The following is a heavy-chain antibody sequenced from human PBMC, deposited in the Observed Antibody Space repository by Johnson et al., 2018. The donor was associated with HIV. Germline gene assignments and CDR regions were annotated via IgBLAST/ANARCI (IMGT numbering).Heavy chain of an antibody. Sequence: QVQLVESGGGLVKPGGSLRLSCAASGFTFSSYAMHWVRQAPGKGLEWVAVISYDGSNKYYADSVKGRFTISRDNSKNTLYLQMNSLGAEDTAVYYCASWGVGSSWNHDAFDIWGQGTMVTVSS. D-gene: IGHD6-13*01. V-gene: IGHV3-30-3*01. CDR1: GFTFSSYA. J-gene: IGHJ3*02. CDR3: ASWGVGSSWNHDAFDI. CDR2: ISYDGSNK.